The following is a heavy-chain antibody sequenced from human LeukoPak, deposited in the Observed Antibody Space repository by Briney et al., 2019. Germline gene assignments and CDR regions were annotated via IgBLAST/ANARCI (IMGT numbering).Heavy chain of an antibody. CDR1: GFTFSSYA. V-gene: IGHV3-30*04. CDR3: ARGGEPRWLKTSGDF. J-gene: IGHJ4*01. D-gene: IGHD5-24*01. CDR2: ISYDGSNK. Sequence: GGSLRLSCAASGFTFSSYAMHWVRQAPGKGLEWVAVISYDGSNKYYADSVKGRFTISRDNSKNTLYLQMNSLRAEDTAVYYCARGGEPRWLKTSGDFRGQGTLVTVSS.